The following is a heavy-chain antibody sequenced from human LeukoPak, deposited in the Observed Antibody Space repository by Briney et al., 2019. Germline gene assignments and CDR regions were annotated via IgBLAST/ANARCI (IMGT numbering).Heavy chain of an antibody. CDR2: FDPEDGET. CDR1: GYTLTELS. D-gene: IGHD3-10*01. Sequence: ASVKVSCKVSGYTLTELSMHWVRQAPGKGLEWMGGFDPEDGETIYAQKFQGRVTMAEDTSTDTAYMELSSLRSEDTAVYYCAKDVKQHGSGSFDYWGQGTLVTVSS. V-gene: IGHV1-24*01. CDR3: AKDVKQHGSGSFDY. J-gene: IGHJ4*02.